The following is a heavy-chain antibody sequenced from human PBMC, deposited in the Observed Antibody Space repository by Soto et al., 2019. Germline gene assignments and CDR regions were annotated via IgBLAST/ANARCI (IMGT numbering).Heavy chain of an antibody. J-gene: IGHJ6*02. CDR3: AAEYYGMDV. CDR1: GFTFSSYW. Sequence: GGSLRLSCAASGFTFSSYWMSWVRQAPGKGLEWVANIKQDGSEKYYVDSVKGRFTISRDNAKNSLYLQMNSLSTEDTAVYYCAAEYYGMDVWGQGTTVTVSS. CDR2: IKQDGSEK. V-gene: IGHV3-7*01.